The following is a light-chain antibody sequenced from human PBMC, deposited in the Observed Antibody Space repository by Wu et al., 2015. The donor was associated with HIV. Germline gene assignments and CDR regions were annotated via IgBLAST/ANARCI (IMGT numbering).Light chain of an antibody. CDR3: QQSYSYPLT. Sequence: AIRMTQSPSSLSASTGDRVTITCRASQGISGYLAWYQQKPGKAPKLLIYAASTLQSGVPSRFSGSGSGTDFTLTISCLQSEDFATYYCQQSYSYPLTFGGGTKVEIK. J-gene: IGKJ4*01. CDR1: QGISGY. CDR2: AAS. V-gene: IGKV1-8*01.